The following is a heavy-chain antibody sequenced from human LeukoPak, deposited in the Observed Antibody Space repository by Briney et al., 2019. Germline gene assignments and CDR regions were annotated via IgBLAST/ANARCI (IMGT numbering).Heavy chain of an antibody. CDR1: GFTFSSYS. Sequence: GGSLRLSCAASGFTFSSYSMNWVRQAPGKGLEWVSSISSSSSYIYYADSVKGRFTISRDNAKNSLYLQMNSLRAEDAAVYYCARNRGSGWQEAFDYWGQGTLVTVSS. V-gene: IGHV3-21*01. CDR3: ARNRGSGWQEAFDY. J-gene: IGHJ4*02. D-gene: IGHD6-19*01. CDR2: ISSSSSYI.